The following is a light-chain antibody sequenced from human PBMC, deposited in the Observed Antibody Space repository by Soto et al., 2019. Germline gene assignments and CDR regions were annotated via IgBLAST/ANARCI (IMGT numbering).Light chain of an antibody. Sequence: EIVLTQCPATLSLSPGERATLSCRAIQSVTNYLAWYQQKAGQAPRLLIYETIHRATGIPARFRCSGSGTDFPLTIRTLEPEDFAVYYCQPRSHWIITFGQGTRVEIK. CDR2: ETI. V-gene: IGKV3-11*01. CDR3: QPRSHWIIT. J-gene: IGKJ5*01. CDR1: QSVTNY.